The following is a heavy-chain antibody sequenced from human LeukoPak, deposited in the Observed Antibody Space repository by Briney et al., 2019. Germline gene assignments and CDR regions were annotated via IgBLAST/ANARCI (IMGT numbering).Heavy chain of an antibody. D-gene: IGHD7-27*01. J-gene: IGHJ4*02. Sequence: GGSVRLSCAASGFTFSTYWMHWVRQAPGKGLVWVSRSNFDGRSTTYADSVKGRFTISRDNAKNTMFLQMNSLRAEDTAMYYCARDRLGTGSHDYWGQGALVTVSS. CDR3: ARDRLGTGSHDY. V-gene: IGHV3-74*01. CDR1: GFTFSTYW. CDR2: SNFDGRST.